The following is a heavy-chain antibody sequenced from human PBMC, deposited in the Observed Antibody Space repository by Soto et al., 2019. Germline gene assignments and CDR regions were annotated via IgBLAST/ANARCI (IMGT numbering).Heavy chain of an antibody. CDR3: ARDYYRFNSGYGFSMDV. D-gene: IGHD5-12*01. Sequence: QVQLVESGGGVVQPGRSLRLSCAASGFTFSSYAMHWVRQASGKGLEWVAVISYDGSNKYYADSVKGRFTISRDNSKNTLYLQMNSLRAEDTAVYYCARDYYRFNSGYGFSMDVWGQGNTVTVSS. CDR1: GFTFSSYA. V-gene: IGHV3-30-3*01. J-gene: IGHJ6*02. CDR2: ISYDGSNK.